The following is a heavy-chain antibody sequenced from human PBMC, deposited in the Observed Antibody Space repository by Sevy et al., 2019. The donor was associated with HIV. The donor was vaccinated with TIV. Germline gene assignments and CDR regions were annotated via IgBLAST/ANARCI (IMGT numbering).Heavy chain of an antibody. CDR1: GFSFSSYG. CDR2: ISYDGTNK. Sequence: GGSLRLSCAASGFSFSSYGMHWVRQAPGKGLEWVAIISYDGTNKYYADSVKGRFTISRDNSKNTLYLQMNSLRAEDTAVDYCAKGIKPWFGESSTNSYYFYYGMDVWGQGTTVTVSS. J-gene: IGHJ6*02. D-gene: IGHD3-10*01. CDR3: AKGIKPWFGESSTNSYYFYYGMDV. V-gene: IGHV3-30*18.